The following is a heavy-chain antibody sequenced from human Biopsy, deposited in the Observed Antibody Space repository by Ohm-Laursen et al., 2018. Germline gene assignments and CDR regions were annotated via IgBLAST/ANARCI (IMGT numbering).Heavy chain of an antibody. Sequence: ASVKVSCKTSGYTFTSFGFSWVRQAPGQGLEWVGWINAYNGDTDYAQKLQGRVSITTDTSTTTTYMELRSLRSDDTAVYYCARDLTRQPRRGAFDIWGQGTLVTVSS. D-gene: IGHD1-14*01. CDR1: GYTFTSFG. CDR3: ARDLTRQPRRGAFDI. J-gene: IGHJ3*02. V-gene: IGHV1-18*01. CDR2: INAYNGDT.